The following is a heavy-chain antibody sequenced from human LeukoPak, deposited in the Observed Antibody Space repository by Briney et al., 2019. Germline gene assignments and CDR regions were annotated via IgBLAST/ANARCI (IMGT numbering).Heavy chain of an antibody. CDR3: ARGCSAGTPHNWFDP. Sequence: PSETLSLTCTVSGGSLRNYYWSWIRQPPGKGLEWIGYIYYSGSTNYNPSLKSRVTISVDTSKNQFSLKLSSVTAADTAVYYCARGCSAGTPHNWFDPWGQGTLVTVSS. CDR2: IYYSGST. CDR1: GGSLRNYY. D-gene: IGHD6-13*01. V-gene: IGHV4-59*01. J-gene: IGHJ5*02.